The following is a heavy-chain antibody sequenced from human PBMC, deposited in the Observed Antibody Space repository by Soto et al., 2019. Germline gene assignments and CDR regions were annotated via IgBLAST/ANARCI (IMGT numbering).Heavy chain of an antibody. CDR3: ARGPYRGSYTHVEN. Sequence: QVQLVQSGTVVKCPGSSVRVSCKVSGDNFRTNAINWVRQAPGQGLEWMGGIIPIYGRADALERFQGRVTITADESTSTAYMELRGLRSDDTALYYCARGPYRGSYTHVENWGQGTVITVSS. J-gene: IGHJ4*02. CDR1: GDNFRTNA. CDR2: IIPIYGRA. D-gene: IGHD3-16*01. V-gene: IGHV1-69*01.